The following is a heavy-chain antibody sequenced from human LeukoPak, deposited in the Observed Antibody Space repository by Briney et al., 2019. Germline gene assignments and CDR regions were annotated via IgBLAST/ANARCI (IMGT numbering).Heavy chain of an antibody. V-gene: IGHV3-21*04. Sequence: GGSLRLSCAASGFTFSSYNMNWVRQAPGKGLEWVSSISTSSSYIYYADSVKGRFTISRHNAKNSLYLQMNSLRAEDTAVYYCARPSYSGSSALGDAFDIWGQGTMVTVSS. CDR1: GFTFSSYN. CDR3: ARPSYSGSSALGDAFDI. D-gene: IGHD1-26*01. J-gene: IGHJ3*02. CDR2: ISTSSSYI.